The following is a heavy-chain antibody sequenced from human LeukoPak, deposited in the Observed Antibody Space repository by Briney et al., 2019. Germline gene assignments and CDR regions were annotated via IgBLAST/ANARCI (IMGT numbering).Heavy chain of an antibody. CDR3: ARGLFDYDILTGYPPPDAFDI. V-gene: IGHV4-34*01. D-gene: IGHD3-9*01. J-gene: IGHJ3*02. CDR1: GFTFSSYS. CDR2: INHSGGT. Sequence: GSLRLSCAASGFTFSSYSMNWVRQPPGKGLEWIGEINHSGGTNYNPSLKSRVTISVDTSKNQFSLKLSSVTAADTAVYYCARGLFDYDILTGYPPPDAFDIWGQGTMVTVSS.